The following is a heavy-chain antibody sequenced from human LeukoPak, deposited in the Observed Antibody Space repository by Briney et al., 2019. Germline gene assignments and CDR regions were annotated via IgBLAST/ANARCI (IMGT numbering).Heavy chain of an antibody. Sequence: SETLSLTCAVYGGSFSGYYWSWIRQPPGKGLEWIGEINHSGSTNYNPSLKSRVTISVDTSKNQFSLKLSSVTAADTAVYYCARVAGGANDAFDIWGQGTMATVSS. CDR2: INHSGST. CDR3: ARVAGGANDAFDI. CDR1: GGSFSGYY. J-gene: IGHJ3*02. D-gene: IGHD4-17*01. V-gene: IGHV4-34*01.